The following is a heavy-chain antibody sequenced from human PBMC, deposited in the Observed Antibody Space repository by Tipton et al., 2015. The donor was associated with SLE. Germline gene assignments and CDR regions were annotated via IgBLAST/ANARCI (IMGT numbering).Heavy chain of an antibody. J-gene: IGHJ4*02. CDR2: IYYSGST. V-gene: IGHV4-39*07. CDR3: ARFPSPY. CDR1: GGSISSSSYY. Sequence: LRLSCTVSGGSISSSSYYWGWIRQPPGKGLEWIGSIYYSGSTYYNPSLKSRVTISVDTSKNQFSLKLSSVTAADTAVYYCARFPSPYWGQGTLVTVSS.